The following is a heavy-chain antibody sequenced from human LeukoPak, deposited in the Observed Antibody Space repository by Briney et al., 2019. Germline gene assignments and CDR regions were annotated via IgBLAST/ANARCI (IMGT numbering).Heavy chain of an antibody. CDR1: GFNFASNW. V-gene: IGHV3-74*01. CDR2: INSGGSGT. Sequence: GGSLRLSCAASGFNFASNWMHWVRQTPGKGLMWVSRINSGGSGTSYADSVEGRFTISRDNSKNTLYLQMNSLRAEDTAVYYCAKVAGADDDAFDIWGQGTMVTVSS. CDR3: AKVAGADDDAFDI. J-gene: IGHJ3*02. D-gene: IGHD1-26*01.